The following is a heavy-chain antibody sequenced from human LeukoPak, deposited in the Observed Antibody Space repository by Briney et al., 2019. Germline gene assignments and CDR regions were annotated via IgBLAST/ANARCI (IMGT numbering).Heavy chain of an antibody. CDR3: ARGGFGELLSVFDY. Sequence: GGSLRLSCGASGFTFSNYWMSWVRQAPGKGLEWVINISQDGSGKNYADSVEGRFTISRDNAKNSLYLQMNSLRAEDTAVYYCARGGFGELLSVFDYWGQGTLVTVSS. D-gene: IGHD3-10*01. CDR1: GFTFSNYW. CDR2: ISQDGSGK. J-gene: IGHJ4*02. V-gene: IGHV3-7*03.